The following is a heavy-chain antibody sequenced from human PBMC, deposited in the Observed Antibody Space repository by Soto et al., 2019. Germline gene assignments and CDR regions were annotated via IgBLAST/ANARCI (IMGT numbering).Heavy chain of an antibody. CDR1: GYTFTSYD. CDR2: MNPNSGNT. V-gene: IGHV1-8*01. CDR3: ARGYCSSTSCYGGWFDP. Sequence: ASVKVSCKASGYTFTSYDINWVRQATGQGLEWMGWMNPNSGNTGYAQKFQGRVTMTRNTSISTAYMELSSLRSEDTAVYYCARGYCSSTSCYGGWFDPWGQGTLVTVSS. D-gene: IGHD2-2*01. J-gene: IGHJ5*02.